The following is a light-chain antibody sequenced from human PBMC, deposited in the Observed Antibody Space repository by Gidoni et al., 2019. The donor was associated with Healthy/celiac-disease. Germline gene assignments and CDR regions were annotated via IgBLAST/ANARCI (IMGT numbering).Light chain of an antibody. V-gene: IGLV2-14*01. CDR3: SSYTSSSNVV. J-gene: IGLJ2*01. Sequence: QSALTQPASVSGSPGQSITISCTGTSSGVGGYNHVSWYQQHPGNAPKLMIYEVSNRPSGVSNRFSGSKSGNTASLTISGLQAEDEAYYYCSSYTSSSNVVFGGGTKLTVL. CDR2: EVS. CDR1: SSGVGGYNH.